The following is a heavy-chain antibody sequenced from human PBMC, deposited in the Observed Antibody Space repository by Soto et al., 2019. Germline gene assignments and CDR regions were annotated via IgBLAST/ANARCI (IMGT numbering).Heavy chain of an antibody. Sequence: QVQVVRSGAEVKKPRSSVKVSCKASGGTFSTSSINWLRQAPGQRREWMGNILPIFGTADYAQKFRDRVTITADKSTNTAYMELRSLFSEDAAVYYCASGHEFGGNSDAFDIWGQGTVVTVSS. V-gene: IGHV1-69*14. J-gene: IGHJ3*02. CDR1: GGTFSTSS. D-gene: IGHD3-10*01. CDR3: ASGHEFGGNSDAFDI. CDR2: ILPIFGTA.